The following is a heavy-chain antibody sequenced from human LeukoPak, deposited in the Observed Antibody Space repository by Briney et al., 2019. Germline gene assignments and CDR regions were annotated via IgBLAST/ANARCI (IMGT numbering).Heavy chain of an antibody. CDR2: INHSGST. D-gene: IGHD5-18*01. V-gene: IGHV4-34*01. CDR1: GGSFSGYY. J-gene: IGHJ4*02. CDR3: ARKVDTATFDY. Sequence: SETLSLTCAVYGGSFSGYYWSWIRQPPGKGLEWIGEINHSGSTNYNPSLKSRVTISVDTSKNQFSLKLSSVTAADTAVYYCARKVDTATFDYWGQGTLVTVSS.